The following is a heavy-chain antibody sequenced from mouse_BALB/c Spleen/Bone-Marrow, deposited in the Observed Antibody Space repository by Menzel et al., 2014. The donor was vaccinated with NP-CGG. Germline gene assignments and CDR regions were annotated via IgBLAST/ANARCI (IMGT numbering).Heavy chain of an antibody. Sequence: EVKLVESGGGLAQPGGSRKLSCAASGFTFSSFGMHWVRPAPEKGLEWVAYISSDSSTIYYADTVKGRFTISRDNPKNTLFLQMTSLRSEDTAMYYCVRSYDSYAMAFWGQGTSVTVSS. V-gene: IGHV5-17*02. CDR1: GFTFSSFG. CDR2: ISSDSSTI. CDR3: VRSYDSYAMAF. J-gene: IGHJ4*01. D-gene: IGHD2-10*02.